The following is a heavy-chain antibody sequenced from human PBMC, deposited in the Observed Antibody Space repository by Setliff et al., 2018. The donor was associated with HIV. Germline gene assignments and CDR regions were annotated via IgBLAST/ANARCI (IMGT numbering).Heavy chain of an antibody. J-gene: IGHJ4*02. CDR3: ARITGGQKATGWYYFDF. Sequence: PSETLSLTCSVSGGPITTSTYYWGWIRQPPGKGLEWIGNIYQSGTTYYNSSLTSRVTMSVDTSKNQFSLKLNSVTVADTAMYYCARITGGQKATGWYYFDFWGQGALVTVSS. D-gene: IGHD6-19*01. CDR2: IYQSGTT. CDR1: GGPITTSTYY. V-gene: IGHV4-39*07.